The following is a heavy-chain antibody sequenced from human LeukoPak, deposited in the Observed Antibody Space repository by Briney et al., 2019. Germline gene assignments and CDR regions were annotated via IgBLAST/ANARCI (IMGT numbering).Heavy chain of an antibody. D-gene: IGHD1-1*01. CDR3: ASYASGYNWLKV. V-gene: IGHV1-2*02. Sequence: ASVKVSCKSSGHTFTEYYVHWVRQARGLGLEWLGWIHPGTGNPNYAQKFQGRVTISRDTSINTAYMELIRLKSDDTAVYYCASYASGYNWLKVWGQGTLVTVSS. J-gene: IGHJ4*02. CDR2: IHPGTGNP. CDR1: GHTFTEYY.